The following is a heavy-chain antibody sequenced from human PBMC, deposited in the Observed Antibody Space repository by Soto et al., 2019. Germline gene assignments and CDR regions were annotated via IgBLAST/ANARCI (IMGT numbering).Heavy chain of an antibody. CDR2: IIPILGIA. CDR1: GGTFSSYT. Sequence: SVKVSCKASGGTFSSYTISWVRQAPGQGLEWKGRIIPILGIANYAQKFQGRVTITADKSTSTAYLELSSLRSEDTAVYYCASPASDIVVVPAAIWYAFDIWGQGTMVTVSS. V-gene: IGHV1-69*02. CDR3: ASPASDIVVVPAAIWYAFDI. D-gene: IGHD2-2*01. J-gene: IGHJ3*02.